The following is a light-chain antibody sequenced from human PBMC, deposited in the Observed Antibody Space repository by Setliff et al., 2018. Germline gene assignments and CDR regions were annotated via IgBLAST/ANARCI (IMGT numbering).Light chain of an antibody. J-gene: IGLJ1*01. V-gene: IGLV2-23*02. Sequence: QSALTQPASVSGSPGQSITISCNGTSSDIGSYTLLSWYQQQPGTGPKLMIYEVSKRPSGVSNRFSGSKSGNTASLSISGLEAEDEADYYCCSYAGSGTFYVFGSGTKVTVL. CDR1: SSDIGSYTL. CDR3: CSYAGSGTFYV. CDR2: EVS.